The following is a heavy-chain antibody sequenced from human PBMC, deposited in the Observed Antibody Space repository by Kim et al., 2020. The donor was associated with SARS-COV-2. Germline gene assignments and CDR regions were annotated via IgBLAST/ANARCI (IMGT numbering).Heavy chain of an antibody. J-gene: IGHJ4*02. CDR1: GYSFTSYW. CDR3: ARQDLAGVAGESYYFDY. V-gene: IGHV5-10-1*01. CDR2: IDPSDSYT. Sequence: GESLKISCKGSGYSFTSYWISWVRQMPGKGLEWMGRIDPSDSYTNYSPSFQGHVTISADKSISTAYLQWSSLKASDTAMYYCARQDLAGVAGESYYFDYWGQGTLVTVSS. D-gene: IGHD6-19*01.